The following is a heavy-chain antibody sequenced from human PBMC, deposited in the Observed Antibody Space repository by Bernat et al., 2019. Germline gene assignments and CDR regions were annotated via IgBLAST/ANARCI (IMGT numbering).Heavy chain of an antibody. CDR1: GFTVSSNY. D-gene: IGHD3-3*01. V-gene: IGHV3-53*02. CDR3: ARESSLEWLFYLDY. J-gene: IGHJ4*02. CDR2: IYSGGST. Sequence: EVQLVETGGGLIQPGGSLRLSCAASGFTVSSNYMSWVRQAPGKGLEGVSVIYSGGSTYYADSVKGRFTISRDNSKNTLYLQMNSLRAEDTAVYYCARESSLEWLFYLDYWGQGTLVTVSS.